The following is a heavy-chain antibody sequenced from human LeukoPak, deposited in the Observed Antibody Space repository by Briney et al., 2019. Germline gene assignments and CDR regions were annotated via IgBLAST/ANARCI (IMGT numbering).Heavy chain of an antibody. Sequence: PSETLSLTCTVSGSSISSSSYYWGWIRQPPGKGLEWIGSIYYSGSTYYNPSLKSRVTISVDTSKNQFSLKLSSVAAADTAVYYCARQYSSSWYGPYYYYGMDVWGQGTTVTVSS. CDR1: GSSISSSSYY. CDR3: ARQYSSSWYGPYYYYGMDV. D-gene: IGHD6-13*01. J-gene: IGHJ6*02. CDR2: IYYSGST. V-gene: IGHV4-39*01.